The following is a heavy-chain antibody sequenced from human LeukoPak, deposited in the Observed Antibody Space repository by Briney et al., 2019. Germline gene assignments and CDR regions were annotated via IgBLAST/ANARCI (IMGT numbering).Heavy chain of an antibody. CDR3: HSYGSGSYRPFDY. V-gene: IGHV3-53*01. J-gene: IGHJ4*02. CDR1: GFTVSSNY. Sequence: GGSLRLSCAASGFTVSSNYMSWVRQAPGKGLEWVSVIYSGGSTYYADTVKGRFTISRDNSKNTLYLQMNSLRAEDTAVYYCHSYGSGSYRPFDYWGQGTLVTVSS. CDR2: IYSGGST. D-gene: IGHD3-10*01.